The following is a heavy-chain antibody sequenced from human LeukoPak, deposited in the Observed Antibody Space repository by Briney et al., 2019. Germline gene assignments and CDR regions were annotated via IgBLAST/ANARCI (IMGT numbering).Heavy chain of an antibody. Sequence: ASVKVSCKASGYTFTSYAMNWVRQAPGQGLEWMGWINTNTGNPTYAQGFTGRFVFSLDTSVSTTYLQISSLKAEDTAVYYCARAVAGGYYYGMDVWGQGTTVTVSS. CDR3: ARAVAGGYYYGMDV. J-gene: IGHJ6*02. D-gene: IGHD6-19*01. CDR1: GYTFTSYA. CDR2: INTNTGNP. V-gene: IGHV7-4-1*02.